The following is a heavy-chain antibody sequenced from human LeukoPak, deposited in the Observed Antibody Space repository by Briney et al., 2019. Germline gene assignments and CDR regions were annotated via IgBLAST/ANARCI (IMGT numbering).Heavy chain of an antibody. D-gene: IGHD3-3*01. J-gene: IGHJ6*02. Sequence: PSETLSLTCTVSGGSISSGGYYWSWIRQHPGKGLEWIGYIYYSGTTYYNPSLKSRATISVDTSRNQFSLKLSSVTAADTAVYYCAREADFWSGHSYGGMDVWGQGTTVTVSS. CDR1: GGSISSGGYY. CDR3: AREADFWSGHSYGGMDV. CDR2: IYYSGTT. V-gene: IGHV4-31*03.